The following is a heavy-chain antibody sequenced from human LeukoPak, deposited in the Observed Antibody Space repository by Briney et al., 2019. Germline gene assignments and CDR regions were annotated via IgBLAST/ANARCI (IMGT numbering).Heavy chain of an antibody. CDR3: AKDSRDYLWGSYRHPNYYYGMDV. Sequence: PGGSLRLSCAASGFTFSGYGMHWVRQAPGKGLEWVAVISYDGSNKYYADSVKGRFTISRDNSKSTLVLQMNSLRSEDTAVYYCAKDSRDYLWGSYRHPNYYYGMDVWGQGTTVTVSS. V-gene: IGHV3-30*18. CDR2: ISYDGSNK. D-gene: IGHD3-16*02. J-gene: IGHJ6*02. CDR1: GFTFSGYG.